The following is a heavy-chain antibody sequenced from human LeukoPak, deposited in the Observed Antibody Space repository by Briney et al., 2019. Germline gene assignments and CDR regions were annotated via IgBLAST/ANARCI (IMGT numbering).Heavy chain of an antibody. CDR1: GFTFSSYS. CDR3: ARGIRGYCSSTSCYPFDP. V-gene: IGHV3-21*01. Sequence: GGSLRLSCAASGFTFSSYSMNWFRQAPGKGLEWVSSISSSSSYIYYADSVKGRFTISRDNAKNSLYLQMNSLRAEDTAVYYCARGIRGYCSSTSCYPFDPWGQGTLVTVSS. CDR2: ISSSSSYI. D-gene: IGHD2-2*01. J-gene: IGHJ5*02.